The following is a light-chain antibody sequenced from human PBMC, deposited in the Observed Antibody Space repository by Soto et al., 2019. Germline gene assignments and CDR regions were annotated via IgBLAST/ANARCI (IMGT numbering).Light chain of an antibody. V-gene: IGKV3-20*01. CDR1: QSVSSSY. J-gene: IGKJ1*01. CDR2: GAS. Sequence: EIVLTQSPGTLSLSPGERATLSCRASQSVSSSYLAWYQQKPGQAPRLLIYGASSRATGIPDRFSGSGSGTAFTLAISRLEPEDFSGYYCQQYGSSPPWTFGKGTKVEIK. CDR3: QQYGSSPPWT.